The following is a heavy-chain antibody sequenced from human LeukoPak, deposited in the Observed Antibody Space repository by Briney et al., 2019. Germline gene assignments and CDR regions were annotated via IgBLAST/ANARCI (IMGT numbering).Heavy chain of an antibody. CDR1: GYTFTGYY. Sequence: ASVKVSCKASGYTFTGYYMHWVRQAPGQGLEWMGWINPNSGGTNYAQKFQGWVTMTRDTSISTAYMELSRLRSDDTAVYYCARAYCGGDCYQPHNYYYYGMDVWGQGTTVTVSS. CDR2: INPNSGGT. J-gene: IGHJ6*02. V-gene: IGHV1-2*04. CDR3: ARAYCGGDCYQPHNYYYYGMDV. D-gene: IGHD2-21*02.